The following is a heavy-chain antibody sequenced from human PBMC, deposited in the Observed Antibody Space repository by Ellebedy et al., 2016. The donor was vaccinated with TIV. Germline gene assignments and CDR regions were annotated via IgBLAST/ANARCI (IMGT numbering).Heavy chain of an antibody. CDR3: ARGDITIFDGMDV. Sequence: PGGSLRLSCAASGFTFSSYAMSWVRQAPGKGLEWVSGFGVSGDSTYYADSVKGRFTISRDNAKNSLYLQINSLRAEDTAVYYCARGDITIFDGMDVWGQGTTVTVSS. CDR2: FGVSGDST. CDR1: GFTFSSYA. V-gene: IGHV3-23*01. J-gene: IGHJ6*02. D-gene: IGHD3-3*01.